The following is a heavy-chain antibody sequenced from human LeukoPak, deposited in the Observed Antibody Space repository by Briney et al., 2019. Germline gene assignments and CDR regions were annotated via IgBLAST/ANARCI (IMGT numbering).Heavy chain of an antibody. CDR1: GYTFTSYD. J-gene: IGHJ3*02. CDR2: MNPNSGNT. V-gene: IGHV1-8*03. Sequence: ASVKVSCKASGYTFTSYDINWVRQATGQGLEWMGWMNPNSGNTGYAQKFQGRVTITRNTSISTAYMELSSLRSEDTAVYYCAGNYGTGADAFDIWGQGTMVTVSS. CDR3: AGNYGTGADAFDI. D-gene: IGHD3-10*01.